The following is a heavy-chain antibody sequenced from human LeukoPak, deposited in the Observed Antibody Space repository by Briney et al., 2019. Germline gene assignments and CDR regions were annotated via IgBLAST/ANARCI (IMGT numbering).Heavy chain of an antibody. CDR2: IYTSGST. CDR1: GGSISSYY. J-gene: IGHJ5*02. CDR3: ARTYYYGSGGYNWFDP. D-gene: IGHD3-10*01. V-gene: IGHV4-4*07. Sequence: SEILSLTCTVSGGSISSYYWSWIRQPAGKGLEWIGRIYTSGSTNYNPSLKSRVTMSVDTSKNQFSLKLSSVTAADTAVYYCARTYYYGSGGYNWFDPWGQGTLVTVSS.